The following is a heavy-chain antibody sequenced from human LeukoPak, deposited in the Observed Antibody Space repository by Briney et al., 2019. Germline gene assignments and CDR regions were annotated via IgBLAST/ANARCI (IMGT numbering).Heavy chain of an antibody. CDR2: INHSGST. CDR3: ARGWYPDY. J-gene: IGHJ4*02. Sequence: SETLSLTCAVYGGSFSGYYWSWIRQPPGKGLEWIGEINHSGSTNYNPSLKSRATISVDTSKNQFSLKLISVTAADTAVYYCARGWYPDYWGQGTLVTVSS. D-gene: IGHD2-15*01. CDR1: GGSFSGYY. V-gene: IGHV4-34*01.